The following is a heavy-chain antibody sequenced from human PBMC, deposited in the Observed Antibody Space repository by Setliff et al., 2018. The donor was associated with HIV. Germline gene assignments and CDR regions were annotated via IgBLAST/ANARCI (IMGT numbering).Heavy chain of an antibody. CDR1: GGIFSNHT. V-gene: IGHV1-69*10. CDR2: VIPVIGLP. J-gene: IGHJ1*01. Sequence: SVKVSCKTSGGIFSNHTINWVRQAPGQGLEWMGGVIPVIGLPNYAQKLQDRVTITADMSTTTAYMELRSLTSEDTAVYYCARGNSGYTYPMGHWGQGTLVTVSS. D-gene: IGHD5-12*01. CDR3: ARGNSGYTYPMGH.